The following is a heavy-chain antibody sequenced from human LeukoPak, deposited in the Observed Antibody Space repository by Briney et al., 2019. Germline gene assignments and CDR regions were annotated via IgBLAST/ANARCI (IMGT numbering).Heavy chain of an antibody. CDR2: IYTPGGST. CDR1: GGSITSNNYY. V-gene: IGHV4-61*02. D-gene: IGHD6-13*01. J-gene: IGHJ5*02. Sequence: SETLSLTCTVSGGSITSNNYYWSWIRQPAGKGLEWIGRIYTPGGSTYYNPSVKSRVTISLDTSKNQSSLRLSSVTAADTAVYFCARGGQQLVNWFDPWGQGTLVTVSS. CDR3: ARGGQQLVNWFDP.